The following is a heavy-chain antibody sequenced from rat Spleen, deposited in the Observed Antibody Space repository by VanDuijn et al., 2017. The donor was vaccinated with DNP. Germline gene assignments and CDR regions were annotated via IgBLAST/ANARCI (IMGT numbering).Heavy chain of an antibody. D-gene: IGHD1-11*01. V-gene: IGHV4-2*01. CDR2: INKDSTTI. CDR1: GFNFNDYW. J-gene: IGHJ2*01. Sequence: EVKLVESGGGLVQPGRSLKLSCVASGFNFNDYWMGWVRQAPGKGLEWIGQINKDSTTISFTPSLKDKFTISRSNAQNTLFLQMSKLGSADTAIYYCARGPNYGDYADYFDSWGQGVMVTVSS. CDR3: ARGPNYGDYADYFDS.